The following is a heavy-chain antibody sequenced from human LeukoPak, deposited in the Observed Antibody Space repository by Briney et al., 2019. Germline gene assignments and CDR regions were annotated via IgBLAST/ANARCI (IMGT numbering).Heavy chain of an antibody. Sequence: SEALSLTCAVYGGSFSGYYWSWIRQPPGKGLEWIGEINHSGSTNYNPSLKSRVTISVDTSKNQFSLKLSSVTAADTAVYYCARGKRRHQYCSGGSCYSGSKIMNDYWGQGTLVTVSS. V-gene: IGHV4-34*01. CDR1: GGSFSGYY. D-gene: IGHD2-15*01. CDR3: ARGKRRHQYCSGGSCYSGSKIMNDY. J-gene: IGHJ4*02. CDR2: INHSGST.